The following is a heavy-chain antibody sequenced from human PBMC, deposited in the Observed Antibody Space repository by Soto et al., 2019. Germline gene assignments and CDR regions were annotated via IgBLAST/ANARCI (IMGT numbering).Heavy chain of an antibody. D-gene: IGHD3-10*01. J-gene: IGHJ4*02. CDR1: GGSFSGYY. V-gene: IGHV4-34*01. Sequence: SETLSLTCAVYGGSFSGYYWSWIRQPPGKGLEWIGEINHSGSTNYNPSLKSRVTISVDTSKNQFSLKLSSVTAADTAVYYCASSMVRGVISWGQGTLVTVSS. CDR3: ASSMVRGVIS. CDR2: INHSGST.